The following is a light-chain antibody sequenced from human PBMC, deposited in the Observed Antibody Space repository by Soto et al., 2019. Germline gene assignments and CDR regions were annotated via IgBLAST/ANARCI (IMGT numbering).Light chain of an antibody. CDR3: QQYSTYTPRT. V-gene: IGKV1-39*01. Sequence: DIQMTQSPSSLSASVGDRVTIACRASQTISGYLNWYQHKPGEATKLLIYAASTLQGGVPSRFSGSGSGTEFTLTISSLQPDDFATYYCQQYSTYTPRTFGQGTKVDI. CDR2: AAS. CDR1: QTISGY. J-gene: IGKJ1*01.